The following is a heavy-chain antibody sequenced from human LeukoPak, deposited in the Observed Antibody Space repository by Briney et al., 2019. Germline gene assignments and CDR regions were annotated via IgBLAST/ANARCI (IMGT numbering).Heavy chain of an antibody. D-gene: IGHD2-21*02. Sequence: SEPRSLTCTVSGGSVRSYYWSWIRQPPGKKLKWIGYIYYSGSTHYNPSLKSRVTISVDTSKNQFSLNLSSVTAADTAVYYCARDRGGDHCFDYWGQGTLVTVSS. CDR3: ARDRGGDHCFDY. CDR2: IYYSGST. CDR1: GGSVRSYY. J-gene: IGHJ4*02. V-gene: IGHV4-59*02.